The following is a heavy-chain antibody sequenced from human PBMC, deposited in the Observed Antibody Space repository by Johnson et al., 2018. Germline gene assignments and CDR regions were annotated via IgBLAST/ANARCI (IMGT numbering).Heavy chain of an antibody. CDR1: GGSISSYY. CDR2: ISYSGST. Sequence: QVQLQESGPGLVKPSETLSLTCTVSGGSISSYYWSWIRQPPGKGLEWVGYISYSGSTNYSPSLKSRVTISLDTSKKPFSLKLSSVTAADTAVYYCARAAPGYSYGTFDYWGQGTLVTVSS. CDR3: ARAAPGYSYGTFDY. V-gene: IGHV4-59*01. D-gene: IGHD5-18*01. J-gene: IGHJ4*02.